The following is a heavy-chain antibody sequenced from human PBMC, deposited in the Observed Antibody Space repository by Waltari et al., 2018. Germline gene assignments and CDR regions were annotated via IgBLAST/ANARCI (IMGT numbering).Heavy chain of an antibody. CDR3: AILNGDGFDY. D-gene: IGHD4-17*01. V-gene: IGHV3-74*01. CDR2: SNDDGSHT. CDR1: GFTFSDYW. J-gene: IGHJ4*02. Sequence: VHLVESGGGLVQPGGSLKLSCVASGFTFSDYWMHWVRQVPGKGPVWLSESNDDGSHTNSADAVKGRLTISRDNAKNTRYLHMNSLRAEDTAVYYCAILNGDGFDYWGQGTRVTVSS.